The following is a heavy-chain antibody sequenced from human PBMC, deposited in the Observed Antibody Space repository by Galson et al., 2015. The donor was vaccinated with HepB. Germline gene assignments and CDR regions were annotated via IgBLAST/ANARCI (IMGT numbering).Heavy chain of an antibody. Sequence: SLRLSCAASGFTFSDYYMSWIRQAPGKGLEWVSYISSSGSTIYYADSVKGRFTISRDNAKNSLYLQMNSLRAEDTAVYYCARDCGSGWSQALWFDPWGQGTLVTVSS. CDR1: GFTFSDYY. CDR2: ISSSGSTI. V-gene: IGHV3-11*01. J-gene: IGHJ5*02. CDR3: ARDCGSGWSQALWFDP. D-gene: IGHD6-19*01.